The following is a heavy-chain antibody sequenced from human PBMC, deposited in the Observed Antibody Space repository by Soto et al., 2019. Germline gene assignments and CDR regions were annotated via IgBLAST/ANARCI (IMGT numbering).Heavy chain of an antibody. J-gene: IGHJ4*02. CDR1: GFSFSSHW. CDR2: IKQDGNDK. Sequence: VSLLLSCVASGFSFSSHWMSWVRQAPGKGLEWVANIKQDGNDKHYVDSVKGRFTISRDNAKSSLYLQMNSLRAEDTAVYYCARYSYSSGPQDSWGQGTLVTVSS. CDR3: ARYSYSSGPQDS. D-gene: IGHD6-19*01. V-gene: IGHV3-7*03.